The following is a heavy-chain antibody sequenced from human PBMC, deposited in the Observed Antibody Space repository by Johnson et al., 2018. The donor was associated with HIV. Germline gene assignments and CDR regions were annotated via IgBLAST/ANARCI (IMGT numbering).Heavy chain of an antibody. J-gene: IGHJ3*02. CDR3: AKDTTFYYDTSGPSDAFDI. CDR1: GFTFSSYW. CDR2: IKQDGSEK. D-gene: IGHD3-22*01. V-gene: IGHV3-7*05. Sequence: VQLVESGGGLVQPGGSLRLSCAASGFTFSSYWMSWVRQAPGKGLEWVANIKQDGSEKYYVDSVKGRFTISRDNAKNSLYLQMNSLRAEDTALYYCAKDTTFYYDTSGPSDAFDIWGQGTVVTVSS.